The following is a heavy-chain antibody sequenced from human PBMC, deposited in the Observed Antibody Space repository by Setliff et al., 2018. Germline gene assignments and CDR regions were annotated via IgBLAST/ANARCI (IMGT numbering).Heavy chain of an antibody. D-gene: IGHD2-8*02. V-gene: IGHV4-59*08. J-gene: IGHJ4*02. CDR1: GGSISGYY. Sequence: SETLSLTCSVSGGSISGYYWSWLRQPPGKGLEWIGEINHSGSTNYNPSLKSRVTISVDTSKNHFSLNLRSVTAADTAVYYCARLSPYNTGPPFDYWGQGTLVTVSS. CDR3: ARLSPYNTGPPFDY. CDR2: INHSGST.